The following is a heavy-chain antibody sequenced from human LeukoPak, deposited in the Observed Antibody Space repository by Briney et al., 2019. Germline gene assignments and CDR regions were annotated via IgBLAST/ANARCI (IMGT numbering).Heavy chain of an antibody. Sequence: PGRSLRLSCAASGFSFSSSGMHWVRQAPGRGLEWVAVLSHDGSYEQCADSVKSRFTISRDNSKNTLYLQMNSLRVEDTAVYYCAKEVVVVVAATRFDPWGQGTLVTVSS. CDR1: GFSFSSSG. D-gene: IGHD2-15*01. CDR3: AKEVVVVVAATRFDP. J-gene: IGHJ5*02. V-gene: IGHV3-30*18. CDR2: LSHDGSYE.